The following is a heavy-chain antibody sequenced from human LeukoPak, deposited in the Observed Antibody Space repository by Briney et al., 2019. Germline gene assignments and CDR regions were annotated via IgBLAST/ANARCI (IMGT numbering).Heavy chain of an antibody. J-gene: IGHJ4*02. Sequence: ASVKVSCKVSGYTLTELSMHWVRQAPGQGLEWMGWINPNSGGTNYAQKFQGRVTMTRDTSISTAYMELSRLRSDDTAVYYCARDRSTWELLRQSEYFDYWGQGTLVTVSS. CDR2: INPNSGGT. V-gene: IGHV1-2*02. D-gene: IGHD1-26*01. CDR1: GYTLTELS. CDR3: ARDRSTWELLRQSEYFDY.